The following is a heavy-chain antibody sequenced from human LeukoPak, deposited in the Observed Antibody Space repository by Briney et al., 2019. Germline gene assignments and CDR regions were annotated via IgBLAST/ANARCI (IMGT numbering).Heavy chain of an antibody. CDR2: ISSSGSPI. Sequence: NSGGSLRLSCATSGFTFSDYYMSWIRQAPGKGLEWVSYISSSGSPIYYADSVKGRFTISRDNAKNSLYLQMNSLRAEDTAVYYCARAGSGRSPDWFDPWGQGTLVTVSS. CDR3: ARAGSGRSPDWFDP. D-gene: IGHD1-26*01. CDR1: GFTFSDYY. V-gene: IGHV3-11*04. J-gene: IGHJ5*02.